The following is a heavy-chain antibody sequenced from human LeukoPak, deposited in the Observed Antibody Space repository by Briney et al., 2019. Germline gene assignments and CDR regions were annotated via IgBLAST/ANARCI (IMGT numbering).Heavy chain of an antibody. CDR2: ISGSGGST. CDR1: GFTFSSYG. J-gene: IGHJ4*02. Sequence: PGGSLRLSRAASGFTFSSYGMSWVRQAPGKGLEWVSAISGSGGSTYYADSVKGRFTISRDNSKNTLYLQMNSLRAEDTAVYYCAKEGDYDILTGNPRGIDYWGQGTLVTVSS. D-gene: IGHD3-9*01. V-gene: IGHV3-23*01. CDR3: AKEGDYDILTGNPRGIDY.